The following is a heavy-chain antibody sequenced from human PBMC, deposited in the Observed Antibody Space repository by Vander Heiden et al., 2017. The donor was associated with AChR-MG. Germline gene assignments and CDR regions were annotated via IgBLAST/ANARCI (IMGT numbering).Heavy chain of an antibody. J-gene: IGHJ4*02. V-gene: IGHV4-39*01. CDR1: GGPIRSSSYY. CDR2: PYYSGST. D-gene: IGHD3-22*01. Sequence: QLQLQESGPGLVKPSETLSLTCTVSGGPIRSSSYYWGWIRQPPGKGLQWIGSPYYSGSTYYNPSLKSRVTISMDTSRNQFSLSLSSVTAADTAVYYCGRLVAYDNSGYSLVGGRFFDYWGQGILVTISS. CDR3: GRLVAYDNSGYSLVGGRFFDY.